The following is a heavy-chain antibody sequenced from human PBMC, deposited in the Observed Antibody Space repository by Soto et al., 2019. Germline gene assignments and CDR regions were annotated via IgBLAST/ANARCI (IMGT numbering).Heavy chain of an antibody. D-gene: IGHD3-10*01. CDR3: ARVEQNYYGSGSYYSAPYNWFDP. Sequence: PSETLSLTCTVSGGSISSSSYYWGWIRQPPGKGLEWIGSIYYSGSTYYNPSLKSRVTISVDTSKNQFSLKLSSVTTADTAVYYCARVEQNYYGSGSYYSAPYNWFDPWGQGTLVTVSS. V-gene: IGHV4-39*01. CDR1: GGSISSSSYY. CDR2: IYYSGST. J-gene: IGHJ5*02.